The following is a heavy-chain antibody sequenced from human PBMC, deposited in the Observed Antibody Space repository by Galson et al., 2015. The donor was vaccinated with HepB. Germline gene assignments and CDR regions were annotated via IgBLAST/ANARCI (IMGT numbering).Heavy chain of an antibody. J-gene: IGHJ4*02. CDR2: ISSSSSTI. CDR1: GFTFSTYS. D-gene: IGHD3-22*01. CDR3: AREIGQNDY. V-gene: IGHV3-48*01. Sequence: SLRLSCAASGFTFSTYSMNWVRQAPGKGLEWVSYISSSSSTIYYADSVKGRFTISRDNSKNTLYLQMNSLRAEDTAVYYCAREIGQNDYWGQGTLVTVSS.